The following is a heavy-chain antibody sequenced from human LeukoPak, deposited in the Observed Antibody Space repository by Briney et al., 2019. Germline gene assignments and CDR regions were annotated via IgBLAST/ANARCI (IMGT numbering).Heavy chain of an antibody. CDR3: VKPAAGIAGNYFDH. V-gene: IGHV3-30*02. J-gene: IGHJ4*02. Sequence: GGPLRLSCAASGFAFSLYGMDWVRQAPGKGLEWVAYIRSDGGNKNYADSVKGRFTISKDNSKNTLYLLMNSLRTEDTAVYYCVKPAAGIAGNYFDHWGQGTLVTVSS. D-gene: IGHD6-25*01. CDR2: IRSDGGNK. CDR1: GFAFSLYG.